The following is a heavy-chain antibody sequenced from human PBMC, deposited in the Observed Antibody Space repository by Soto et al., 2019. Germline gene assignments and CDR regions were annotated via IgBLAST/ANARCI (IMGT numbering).Heavy chain of an antibody. V-gene: IGHV3-30*18. J-gene: IGHJ6*02. CDR2: ISYDGSNK. CDR1: GFTFSSYG. D-gene: IGHD1-20*01. CDR3: AKDRKDHNHYYYGMDV. Sequence: GGSLRLSCAASGFTFSSYGMHWVRQAPGKGLEWVAVISYDGSNKYYADSVKGRFTISRDNSKNTLYLQMNSLRAEDTAVYYCAKDRKDHNHYYYGMDVWGQGTTVTVSS.